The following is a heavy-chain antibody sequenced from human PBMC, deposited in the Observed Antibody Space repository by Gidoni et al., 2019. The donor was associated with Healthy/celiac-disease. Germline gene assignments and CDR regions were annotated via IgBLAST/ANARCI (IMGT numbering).Heavy chain of an antibody. CDR1: GGSISSYY. J-gene: IGHJ4*02. CDR3: AREHSAAGTGGTFDY. Sequence: QLQLHESVPGLFNPSDTLSLTCTVSGGSISSYYWSWIRQPPGKGLEWIGYIYYSGSTNYNPSSKSRVTIAVDTSKNQFSLKLSSVTAADTAVYYCAREHSAAGTGGTFDYWGQGTLVTVSS. CDR2: IYYSGST. V-gene: IGHV4-59*01. D-gene: IGHD6-13*01.